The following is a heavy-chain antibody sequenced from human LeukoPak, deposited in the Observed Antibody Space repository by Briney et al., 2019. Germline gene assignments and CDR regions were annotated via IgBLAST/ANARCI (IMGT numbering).Heavy chain of an antibody. CDR1: GFPCSGYW. V-gene: IGHV3-7*01. CDR3: SRSLDY. Sequence: GGSLRLSCAASGFPCSGYWMDWVRQAPGKGMEWVANINQDGSVQYYAASVRGRFTISRDNAKNSLYLQMNILRAEDTAVYYCSRSLDYLGQGALVTVSS. CDR2: INQDGSVQ. J-gene: IGHJ4*02.